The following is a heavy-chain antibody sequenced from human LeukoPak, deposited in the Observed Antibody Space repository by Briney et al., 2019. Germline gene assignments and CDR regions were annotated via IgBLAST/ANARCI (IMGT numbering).Heavy chain of an antibody. D-gene: IGHD2-8*02. CDR2: ISAYNGDT. CDR3: GRESTGGSLEIDY. J-gene: IGHJ4*02. V-gene: IGHV1-18*01. Sequence: ASVKVSCKASGYTFNTYGIIWVRQAPGQGLEWMGWISAYNGDTTYAQKLQGRVTLTTDASTSTAYMELRSLRSDDTAVYYCGRESTGGSLEIDYWGQGTLVTVSS. CDR1: GYTFNTYG.